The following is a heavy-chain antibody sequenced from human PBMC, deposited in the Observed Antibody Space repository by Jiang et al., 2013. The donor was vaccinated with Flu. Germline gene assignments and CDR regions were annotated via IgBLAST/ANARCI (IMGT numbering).Heavy chain of an antibody. D-gene: IGHD3-22*01. CDR3: AGGRGNTMIVVVPMAYYFDY. Sequence: ELLKPSETLSLTCAVYGGSFSGYYWSWIRQPPGKGLEWIGEINHSGSTNYNPSLKSRVTISVDTSKNQFSLKLSSVTAADTAVYYCAGGRGNTMIVVVPMAYYFDYWGQGTLV. J-gene: IGHJ4*02. V-gene: IGHV4-34*01. CDR2: INHSGST. CDR1: GGSFSGYY.